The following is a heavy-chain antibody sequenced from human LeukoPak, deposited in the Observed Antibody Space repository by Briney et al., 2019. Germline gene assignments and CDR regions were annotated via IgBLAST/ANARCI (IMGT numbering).Heavy chain of an antibody. Sequence: SETLSLTCTVSGVSISSYYWSWIRQPPGKGLEWIGYIDNSGNTNYNPSLKSRVTISVDTSKNQFSLKLTSVTAADTAVYFCARIDASTLPYLDYWGQGTLVTVSS. J-gene: IGHJ4*02. CDR2: IDNSGNT. CDR3: ARIDASTLPYLDY. D-gene: IGHD2-2*01. CDR1: GVSISSYY. V-gene: IGHV4-59*08.